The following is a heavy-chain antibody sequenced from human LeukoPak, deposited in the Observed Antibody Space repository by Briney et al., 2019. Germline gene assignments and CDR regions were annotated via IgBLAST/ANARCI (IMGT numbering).Heavy chain of an antibody. CDR1: GFTFSSYG. V-gene: IGHV3-30*03. D-gene: IGHD2-15*01. CDR2: ISYDGSNK. CDR3: ARDKKIYCSGGSCSAFDP. Sequence: GGSLRLSCAASGFTFSSYGMHWVRQAPGKGLEWVAVISYDGSNKYYADSVKGRFTISRDNSKNTLYLQMNSLRAEDTAVYYCARDKKIYCSGGSCSAFDPWGQGTLVTVSS. J-gene: IGHJ5*02.